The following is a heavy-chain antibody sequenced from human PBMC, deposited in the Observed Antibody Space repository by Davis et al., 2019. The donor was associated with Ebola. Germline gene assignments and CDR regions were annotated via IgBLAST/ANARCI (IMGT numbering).Heavy chain of an antibody. CDR3: ARDGSFWSGYYCDY. V-gene: IGHV3-48*02. Sequence: GESLKISCAASGFTFSSYSMNWVRQAPGKGLEWVSYISSSSSTIYYADSVKGRFTISRDNAKNSLYLQMNSLRDEDTAVYYCARDGSFWSGYYCDYWGQGTLVTVSS. CDR1: GFTFSSYS. CDR2: ISSSSSTI. D-gene: IGHD3-3*01. J-gene: IGHJ4*02.